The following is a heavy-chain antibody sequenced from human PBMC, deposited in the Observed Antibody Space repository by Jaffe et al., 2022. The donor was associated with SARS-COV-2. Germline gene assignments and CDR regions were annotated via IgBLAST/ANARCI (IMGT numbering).Heavy chain of an antibody. J-gene: IGHJ5*02. CDR3: TKRAVGATNNWFDP. V-gene: IGHV3-15*01. CDR1: GFTFINAW. CDR2: IKSKTDGGTT. Sequence: EVQLVESGGGLVKPGGSLRLSCAASGFTFINAWMNWVRQAPGKGLEWVGRIKSKTDGGTTDYAAPVKGRFTISRDDSKNTLYLQMNSLKTEDTAVYYCTKRAVGATNNWFDPWGQGTLVTVSS. D-gene: IGHD1-26*01.